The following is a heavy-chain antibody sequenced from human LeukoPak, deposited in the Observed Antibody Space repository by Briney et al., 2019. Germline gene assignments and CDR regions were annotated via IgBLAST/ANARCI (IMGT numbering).Heavy chain of an antibody. D-gene: IGHD1-20*01. V-gene: IGHV3-66*02. Sequence: GGSLRLSCAASGFTVSSNYMSWVRQAPGKGLEWVSVIYSGGSTYYADSVKGRFTISRDNSKNTLYLQMNSLRAEDTAVYYCAKDVYPFLSGTYNDYWGQGTLVTVSS. J-gene: IGHJ4*02. CDR1: GFTVSSNY. CDR2: IYSGGST. CDR3: AKDVYPFLSGTYNDY.